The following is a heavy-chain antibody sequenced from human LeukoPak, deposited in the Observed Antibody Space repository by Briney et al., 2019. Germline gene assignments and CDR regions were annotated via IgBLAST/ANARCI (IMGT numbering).Heavy chain of an antibody. CDR3: ARGPGTWYYY. J-gene: IGHJ4*02. V-gene: IGHV4-34*01. CDR2: INHSGST. CDR1: GFTFSSSA. D-gene: IGHD6-13*01. Sequence: GSLRLSCAASGFTFSSSAMSWIRQPPGKGLEWIGEINHSGSTNYNPSLKSRVTISIDTSKNQFSLKLSSVTAADTALYYCARGPGTWYYYWGQGTLVTVSS.